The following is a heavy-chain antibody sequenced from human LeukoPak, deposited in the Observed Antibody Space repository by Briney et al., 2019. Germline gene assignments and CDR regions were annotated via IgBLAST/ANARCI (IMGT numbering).Heavy chain of an antibody. D-gene: IGHD4-11*01. V-gene: IGHV4-38-2*02. CDR2: VHHSGIT. CDR3: ARVLAYSASSDY. J-gene: IGHJ4*02. CDR1: GYSISSGSY. Sequence: ASETLSLTCTVSGYSISSGSYWGWIRQPPGKGLEWVGSVHHSGITYYNPSLKSRVTISVDTSKNQLSLKLSSVTAADTAVYYCARVLAYSASSDYWGQGTLVTVSS.